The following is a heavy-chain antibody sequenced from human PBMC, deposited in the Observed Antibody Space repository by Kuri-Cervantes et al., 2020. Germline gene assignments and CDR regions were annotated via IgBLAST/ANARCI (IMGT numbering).Heavy chain of an antibody. Sequence: GESLKISCAASGFTFSSYSMNWVRQDPGKGLEWVSSISSSSSYIYYADSVKGRFTISRDNAKNSLYLQMNSLRAEDTAVYYCASTYGSGWYSGYWGQGTLVTVSS. CDR1: GFTFSSYS. J-gene: IGHJ4*02. V-gene: IGHV3-21*01. CDR2: ISSSSSYI. CDR3: ASTYGSGWYSGY. D-gene: IGHD6-19*01.